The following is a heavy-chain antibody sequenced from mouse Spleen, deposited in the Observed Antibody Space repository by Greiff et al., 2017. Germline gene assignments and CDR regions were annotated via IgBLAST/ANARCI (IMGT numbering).Heavy chain of an antibody. Sequence: VQLQQSGPELVKPGASVKISCKASGYAFSSSLMNWVKQRPGKGLEWIGRIYPGDGDTNYNGKFKGKATLTADKSSSTAYMQLSSLTSEDSAVYFCAREDYYYGSSYAMDYWGQGTSVTVSS. V-gene: IGHV1-82*01. J-gene: IGHJ4*01. D-gene: IGHD1-1*01. CDR2: IYPGDGDT. CDR1: GYAFSSSL. CDR3: AREDYYYGSSYAMDY.